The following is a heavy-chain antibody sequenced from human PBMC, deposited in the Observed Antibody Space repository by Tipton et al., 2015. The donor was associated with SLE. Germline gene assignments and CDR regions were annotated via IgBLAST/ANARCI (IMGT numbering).Heavy chain of an antibody. CDR3: ARDAFDI. V-gene: IGHV4-61*09. CDR2: IYTSGST. CDR1: GGSISSGSYY. Sequence: LRLSCTVSGGSISSGSYYWSWIRQPAGKGLEWIGHIYTSGSTNYNPSLKSRVTISVDTSKNQFSLKLSSVTAADTAVYYCARDAFDIWGQGTMVTVSS. J-gene: IGHJ3*02.